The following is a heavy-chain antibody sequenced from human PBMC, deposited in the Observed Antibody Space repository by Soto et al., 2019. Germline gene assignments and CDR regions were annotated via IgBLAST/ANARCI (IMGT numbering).Heavy chain of an antibody. CDR1: GGTSSYA. CDR2: IIPIFGTT. CDR3: ASKNYYDSSGYPYYFDH. D-gene: IGHD3-22*01. V-gene: IGHV1-69*06. J-gene: IGHJ4*02. Sequence: QVQLVQSGAEVKKPGSSVRVSCRASGGTSSYAINWVRQAPGQGLEWMGGIIPIFGTTKYAQKFLGRLTITADKSALTAYMELSGLRSEDTAIYYCASKNYYDSSGYPYYFDHWGRGTLVTVSS.